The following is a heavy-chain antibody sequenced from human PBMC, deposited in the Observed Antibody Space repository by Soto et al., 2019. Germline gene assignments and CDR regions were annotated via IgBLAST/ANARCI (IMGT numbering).Heavy chain of an antibody. J-gene: IGHJ4*02. Sequence: GRSLRVSSVPSGFTFSTYAMHWVRQAPGKGLEWVAIISYDGTNKYYADSVKCRFTISRGNSKNTLYLQMNSLRVEDTALYYCAKVRCRYCTAGTCYHFDSWRQGAMVTVS. CDR2: ISYDGTNK. CDR1: GFTFSTYA. CDR3: AKVRCRYCTAGTCYHFDS. D-gene: IGHD2-15*01. V-gene: IGHV3-30*04.